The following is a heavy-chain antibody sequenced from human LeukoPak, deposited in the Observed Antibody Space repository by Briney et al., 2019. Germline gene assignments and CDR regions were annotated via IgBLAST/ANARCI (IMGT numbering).Heavy chain of an antibody. Sequence: GGSLRLSCAVSRFTFSNVWMRWVRQAPGKGLEWVGHIKSKTDGGTTDYAAPVKGRITISRNDSKNTLYLQMNSLKTEDTAVYYCTTDSYYDFWSGYYDRYYFDYWGQGTLVTVSS. CDR3: TTDSYYDFWSGYYDRYYFDY. J-gene: IGHJ4*02. CDR2: IKSKTDGGTT. D-gene: IGHD3-3*01. CDR1: RFTFSNVW. V-gene: IGHV3-15*01.